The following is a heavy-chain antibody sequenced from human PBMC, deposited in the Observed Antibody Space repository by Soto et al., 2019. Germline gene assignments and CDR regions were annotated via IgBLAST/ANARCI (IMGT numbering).Heavy chain of an antibody. CDR1: GFTFSSYG. CDR3: ARDCGDYSFDY. J-gene: IGHJ4*02. CDR2: IWYDGSNK. Sequence: QVQLVESGGGVVQPGRSLRLSCAASGFTFSSYGMHWVRQAPGKGLEWVAVIWYDGSNKYYADSVKGRFTISRDNSKNTLYLQMNSLRAEDTAVYYCARDCGDYSFDYWGQGTLVTVSS. V-gene: IGHV3-33*01. D-gene: IGHD4-17*01.